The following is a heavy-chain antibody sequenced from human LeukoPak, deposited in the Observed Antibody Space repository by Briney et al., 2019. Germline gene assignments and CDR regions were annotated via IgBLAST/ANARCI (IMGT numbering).Heavy chain of an antibody. D-gene: IGHD3-10*01. CDR2: ISSSGYII. Sequence: GGSLRLSCAASRFTLSNYEMNWVRQAPGKGLEWVSYISSSGYIIFYADSVKGRFTISRDNAKNSLYPQMNSLRAEDTAVYYCARDRGWRSYFDYWGQGTLVTVSS. CDR1: RFTLSNYE. V-gene: IGHV3-48*03. CDR3: ARDRGWRSYFDY. J-gene: IGHJ4*02.